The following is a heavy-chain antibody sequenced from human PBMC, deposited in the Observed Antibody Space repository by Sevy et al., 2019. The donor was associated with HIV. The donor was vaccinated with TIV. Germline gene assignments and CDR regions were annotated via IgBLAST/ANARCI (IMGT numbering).Heavy chain of an antibody. V-gene: IGHV3-49*03. D-gene: IGHD5-12*01. CDR2: IRSKAYGGTT. J-gene: IGHJ6*02. CDR3: TRDRPGRGYSGYDYTGGSWGDYGMDV. Sequence: GGSLRLSCTASGFTFGDYAMSWFRQAPGKGLEWVGFIRSKAYGGTTEYAASVKGRFTISRDDSKSIAYLQMNSLKTGDTAVYYCTRDRPGRGYSGYDYTGGSWGDYGMDVWGQGTTVTVSS. CDR1: GFTFGDYA.